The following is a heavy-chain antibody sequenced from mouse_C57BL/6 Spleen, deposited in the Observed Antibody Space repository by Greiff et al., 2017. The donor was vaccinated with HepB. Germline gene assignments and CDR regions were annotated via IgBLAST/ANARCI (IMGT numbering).Heavy chain of an antibody. V-gene: IGHV1-15*01. CDR1: GYTFTDYE. Sequence: VNLVESGAELVRPGASVTLSCKASGYTFTDYEMHWVKQTPVHGLEWIGAIDPETGGTAYNQKFKGKAILTADKSSSTAYMELRSLTSEDSAVYYCTRITTVVAPGAYWGQGTLVTVSA. CDR3: TRITTVVAPGAY. J-gene: IGHJ3*01. D-gene: IGHD1-1*01. CDR2: IDPETGGT.